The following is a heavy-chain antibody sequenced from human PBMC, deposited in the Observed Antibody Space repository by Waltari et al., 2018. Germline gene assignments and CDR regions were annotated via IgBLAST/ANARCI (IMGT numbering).Heavy chain of an antibody. CDR1: GGSISSYY. V-gene: IGHV4-4*07. J-gene: IGHJ4*02. D-gene: IGHD6-6*01. Sequence: QVQLQESGPGLVKPSETLSLTCTVSGGSISSYYWSWIRQPAGKGLEWIGRIYTRGSTNYNPSPTSRGTMSVDTSKNQFSLKLSSVTAADTAVYYCARDWAVSSSPFDYWGQGTLVTVSS. CDR3: ARDWAVSSSPFDY. CDR2: IYTRGST.